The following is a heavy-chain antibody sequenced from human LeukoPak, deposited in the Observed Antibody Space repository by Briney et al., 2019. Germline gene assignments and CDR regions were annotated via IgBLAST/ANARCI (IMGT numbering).Heavy chain of an antibody. CDR1: GGSFSGYY. Sequence: PSETLSLTCAVYGGSFSGYYWSWIRQAPGKGLEWVSVIYSGGSTYYADSVKGRFTISRDNSKNTLYLQMNSLRAEDTAVYYCARGLAVAGGFDYWGQGTLVTVSS. V-gene: IGHV3-66*01. CDR2: IYSGGST. D-gene: IGHD6-19*01. CDR3: ARGLAVAGGFDY. J-gene: IGHJ4*02.